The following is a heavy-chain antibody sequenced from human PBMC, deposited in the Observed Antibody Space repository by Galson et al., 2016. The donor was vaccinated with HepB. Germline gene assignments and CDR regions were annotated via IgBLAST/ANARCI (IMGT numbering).Heavy chain of an antibody. V-gene: IGHV3-49*03. Sequence: SLRLSCATPGFTFRDSALNWFRQAPGKGLEWVGFIRSNAYGGTTEYGASVKGRFTISRDDSESIAYLQMHSLKTEDTAVYYCTRGGAGSGSYPPHLTYWGQGTLVTVSS. D-gene: IGHD1-26*01. CDR1: GFTFRDSA. CDR2: IRSNAYGGTT. J-gene: IGHJ4*02. CDR3: TRGGAGSGSYPPHLTY.